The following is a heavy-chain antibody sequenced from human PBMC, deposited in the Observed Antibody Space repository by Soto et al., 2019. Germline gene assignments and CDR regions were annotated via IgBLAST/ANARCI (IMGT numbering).Heavy chain of an antibody. J-gene: IGHJ4*02. CDR3: AKVGETQLAPFAY. Sequence: LRLSCAASGFTFSSYAMSWFHQAPGKGLEWVSAISGSGGSTYYADSMNGRFTISRDNSKNTLYLQTNSLRAEDTAVYYCAKVGETQLAPFAYWGQGTLVTVSS. CDR2: ISGSGGST. CDR1: GFTFSSYA. V-gene: IGHV3-23*01. D-gene: IGHD6-6*01.